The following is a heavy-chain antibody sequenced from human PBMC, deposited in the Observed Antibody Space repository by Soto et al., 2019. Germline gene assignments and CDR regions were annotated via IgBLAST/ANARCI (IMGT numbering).Heavy chain of an antibody. D-gene: IGHD3-3*01. CDR3: AREGNYDFWSGYYFSYGMDV. J-gene: IGHJ6*02. Sequence: RLSCAASGFTFSSYWMSWVRQAPGKGLEWVANIKQDGSEKYYVDSVKGRFTISRDNAKNSLYLQMNSLRAEDTAVYYCAREGNYDFWSGYYFSYGMDVWGQGTTVTVSS. CDR1: GFTFSSYW. V-gene: IGHV3-7*01. CDR2: IKQDGSEK.